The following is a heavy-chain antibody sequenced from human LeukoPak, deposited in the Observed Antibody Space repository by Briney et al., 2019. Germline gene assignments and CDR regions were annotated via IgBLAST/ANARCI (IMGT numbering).Heavy chain of an antibody. CDR2: ISAYNGNT. D-gene: IGHD3-22*01. Sequence: ASVKVSCKPSGFTFNSFGISWVRQAPGQGLEWMGWISAYNGNTNYAQKLQGRVTMTTDTSTSTAYMELRSLRSDDTAVYYCATDSYYYDSIGSIDYYYYGMDVWGQGTTVTVSS. V-gene: IGHV1-18*01. J-gene: IGHJ6*02. CDR3: ATDSYYYDSIGSIDYYYYGMDV. CDR1: GFTFNSFG.